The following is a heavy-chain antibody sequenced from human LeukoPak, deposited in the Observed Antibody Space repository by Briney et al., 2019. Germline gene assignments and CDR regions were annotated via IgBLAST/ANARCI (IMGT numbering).Heavy chain of an antibody. CDR2: IYPGDSNT. CDR1: GYSFDTYW. CDR3: ARRLNTYYYDSSGYYYGYYFDY. Sequence: GESLKISCKVSGYSFDTYWIDWVRQMPGKGLEWMGIIYPGDSNTRYSPSFQGQVTISADRFISTAYLQWSSLKASDTAIYYCARRLNTYYYDSSGYYYGYYFDYWGQGTLVTVSS. D-gene: IGHD3-22*01. V-gene: IGHV5-51*01. J-gene: IGHJ4*02.